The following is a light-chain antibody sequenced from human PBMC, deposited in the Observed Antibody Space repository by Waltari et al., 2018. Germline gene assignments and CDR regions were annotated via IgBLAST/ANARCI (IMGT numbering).Light chain of an antibody. CDR2: GAS. Sequence: EIVMTQSPATLSVSPGERATLSCRDSQSVGINLAWYQHQPGQVPRLFIYGASTRATGFPARFSGSGSGTEFHLTISSLQSEDFAVYYCHQYNNWPRTFGQGTKVEIK. V-gene: IGKV3-15*01. CDR3: HQYNNWPRT. J-gene: IGKJ1*01. CDR1: QSVGIN.